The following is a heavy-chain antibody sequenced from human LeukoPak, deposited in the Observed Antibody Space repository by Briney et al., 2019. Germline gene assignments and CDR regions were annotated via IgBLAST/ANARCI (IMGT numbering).Heavy chain of an antibody. J-gene: IGHJ4*02. V-gene: IGHV3-23*01. CDR2: FSGSGGRT. CDR3: AKDRTLVGAPNGY. CDR1: GFIFSSHA. Sequence: GGSLRLSCEASGFIFSSHAMTWVRQAPGKGLEWVSAFSGSGGRTDYADSVKGRFTISRDNSKNTLYLQMNSLRAEDTAIYYCAKDRTLVGAPNGYWGQGTLVTVSS. D-gene: IGHD1-26*01.